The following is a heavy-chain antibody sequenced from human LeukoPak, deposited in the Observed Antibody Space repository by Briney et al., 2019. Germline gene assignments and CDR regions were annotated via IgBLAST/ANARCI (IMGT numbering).Heavy chain of an antibody. CDR1: GFTFSSYW. J-gene: IGHJ3*02. CDR3: ARDPIYAPPPLAAFDI. Sequence: GGSLRLSCAASGFTFSSYWMSWVRQAPGKGLEWVANIKQDGSEKYYVDSVKGRFTISRDNAKKSLYLQMNSLRAEDTAVYYCARDPIYAPPPLAAFDIWGQGTLVTVSS. V-gene: IGHV3-7*01. CDR2: IKQDGSEK. D-gene: IGHD3-16*01.